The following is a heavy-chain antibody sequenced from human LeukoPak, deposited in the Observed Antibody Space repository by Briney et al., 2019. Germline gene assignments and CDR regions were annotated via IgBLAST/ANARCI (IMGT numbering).Heavy chain of an antibody. CDR2: ISYVATNT. CDR1: GFSFDNYA. J-gene: IGHJ4*02. D-gene: IGHD3-22*01. CDR3: ARLISMMNRVGDY. Sequence: GRSLRLSCAASGFSFDNYAMNWVRRAPGKGLEWVAVISYVATNTYYADFVEGLFTIPKDNSNNRVFLQMSGLRTEDTALYYCARLISMMNRVGDYWGQGSAVIVSS. V-gene: IGHV3-30-3*01.